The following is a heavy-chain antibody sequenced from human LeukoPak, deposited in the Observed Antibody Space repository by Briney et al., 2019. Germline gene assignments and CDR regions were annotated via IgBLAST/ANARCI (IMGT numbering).Heavy chain of an antibody. D-gene: IGHD5-12*01. CDR1: GYTLTSDG. V-gene: IGHV1-18*01. CDR2: ISASNGNT. Sequence: ASVKVSCKASGYTLTSDGISWVRQAPGQGLEWMGWISASNGNTKYAQKVQGRLSLTTDTSTSTAYMELRSLRPDDTAVYYCARLPLTARLHFEYWGPGTLVTVSS. J-gene: IGHJ4*02. CDR3: ARLPLTARLHFEY.